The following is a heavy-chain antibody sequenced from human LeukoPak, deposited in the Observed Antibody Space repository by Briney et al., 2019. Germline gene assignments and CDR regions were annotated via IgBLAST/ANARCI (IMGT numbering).Heavy chain of an antibody. CDR3: ARASTSGRAFDY. J-gene: IGHJ4*02. D-gene: IGHD2-2*01. V-gene: IGHV4-4*07. CDR1: GGSISGYY. CDR2: IQTSGSA. Sequence: SETLSLTCTVSGGSISGYYWSWIRQPAGKGPEWIGRIQTSGSANYNPSLKSRLTMSVDTSKNQFSLNLNSVTAADTAVYYCARASTSGRAFDYWGQGTLVTVSS.